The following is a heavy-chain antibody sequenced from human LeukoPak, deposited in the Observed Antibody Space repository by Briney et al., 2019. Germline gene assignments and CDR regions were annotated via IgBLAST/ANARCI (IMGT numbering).Heavy chain of an antibody. CDR3: ARDMGTMIGYSWFDP. J-gene: IGHJ5*02. Sequence: SETLSLTCAVYGGSFSGYYWSWIRQPPGKGLEWVGEINHSGSTNYNPSLKSRVTISVDTSKNQFSLKLSSVTAADTAVYYCARDMGTMIGYSWFDPWGQGTLVTVSS. CDR1: GGSFSGYY. D-gene: IGHD3-22*01. V-gene: IGHV4-34*01. CDR2: INHSGST.